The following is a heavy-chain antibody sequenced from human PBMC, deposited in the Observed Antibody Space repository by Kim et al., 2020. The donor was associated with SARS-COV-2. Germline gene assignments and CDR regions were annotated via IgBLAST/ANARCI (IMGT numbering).Heavy chain of an antibody. CDR2: ISYSGST. CDR1: GGSISSYY. CDR3: ARDRWFDP. Sequence: SETLSLTCTVSGGSISSYYWSWIRQPPGKGLEWIGYISYSGSTDYNPSLKSRVTISVDRSKNQFSLRLTSVTAADTAVYYCARDRWFDPWGQGTLATVSS. J-gene: IGHJ5*02. V-gene: IGHV4-59*01.